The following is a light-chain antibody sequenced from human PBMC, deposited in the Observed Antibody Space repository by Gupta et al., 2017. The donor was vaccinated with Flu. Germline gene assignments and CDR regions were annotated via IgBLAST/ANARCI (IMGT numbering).Light chain of an antibody. Sequence: QSALTQPASVSGSPGQSITISCTGTSSDVGAYNSVSWYQQHPDTAPKLIISQVSNRPSGISDRFSGSKSGNTASLTISGLQSEDEADYYCASYSSGSSLYVFGSGTKVTVL. CDR2: QVS. CDR3: ASYSSGSSLYV. CDR1: SSDVGAYNS. V-gene: IGLV2-14*01. J-gene: IGLJ1*01.